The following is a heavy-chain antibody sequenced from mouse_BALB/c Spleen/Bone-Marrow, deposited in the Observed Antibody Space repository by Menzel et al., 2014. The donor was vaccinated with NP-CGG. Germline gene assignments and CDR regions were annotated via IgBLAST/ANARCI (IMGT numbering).Heavy chain of an antibody. CDR2: INPGSGGS. V-gene: IGHV1-54*01. Sequence: QVQLQQSGAELVRPGTSVKVSCKASGYAFTIYLIEWIKQRPGQGLEWIGVINPGSGGSNYNEKFKGKATLTADKSSSTAYMQLSSLTADDSAVYFSARLGRDYFDYWGQGTTLTVSS. J-gene: IGHJ2*01. D-gene: IGHD4-1*01. CDR1: GYAFTIYL. CDR3: ARLGRDYFDY.